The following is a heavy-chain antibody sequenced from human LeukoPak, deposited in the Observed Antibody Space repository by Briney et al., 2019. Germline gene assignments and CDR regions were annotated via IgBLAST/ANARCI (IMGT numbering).Heavy chain of an antibody. CDR3: ARDRSLVPAAMNEDY. Sequence: PGGSLRLSCAASGFTFSSYSMNWVRQAPGKGLEWVSSISSSSSYIYYADSVKGRFTISRDNAKNSLYLQMNSLRAEDTAVYYCARDRSLVPAAMNEDYWGQGTLVTVSS. J-gene: IGHJ4*02. D-gene: IGHD2-2*01. CDR2: ISSSSSYI. CDR1: GFTFSSYS. V-gene: IGHV3-21*01.